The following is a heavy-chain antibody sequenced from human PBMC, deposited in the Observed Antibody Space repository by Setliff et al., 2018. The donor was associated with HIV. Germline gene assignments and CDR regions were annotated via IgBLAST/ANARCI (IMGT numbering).Heavy chain of an antibody. CDR2: ISADTGNT. J-gene: IGHJ4*02. V-gene: IGHV1-18*01. CDR3: ARDAPGNTESAPGY. Sequence: ASVKVSCKASGYRFSGYGISWVRQAPGQGLEWMGWISADTGNTNFAQKFQGRVTMTTDTSTSTAYMELRSLRSDDTAVYYCARDAPGNTESAPGYWGQGTLVTVSS. CDR1: GYRFSGYG. D-gene: IGHD1-7*01.